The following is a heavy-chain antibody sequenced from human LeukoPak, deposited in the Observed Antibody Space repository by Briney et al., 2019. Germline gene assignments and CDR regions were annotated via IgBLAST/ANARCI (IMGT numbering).Heavy chain of an antibody. CDR1: GFTFTSYS. V-gene: IGHV3-21*01. J-gene: IGHJ5*02. CDR3: ARGSSNIAARNNWFDP. D-gene: IGHD6-6*01. Sequence: GGSLRLSCAASGFTFTSYSMDWVRQAPGKGLEWVSSISTSSSYIYYTDSVKGRFTTSRDNAKKSLYLQMNSLRAEDTAVYYCARGSSNIAARNNWFDPWGQGTLVTVSS. CDR2: ISTSSSYI.